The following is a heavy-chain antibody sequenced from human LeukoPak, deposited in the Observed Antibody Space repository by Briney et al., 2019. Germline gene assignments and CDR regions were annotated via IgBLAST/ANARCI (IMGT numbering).Heavy chain of an antibody. J-gene: IGHJ6*03. CDR2: IYTSGST. D-gene: IGHD3-22*01. V-gene: IGHV4-4*07. Sequence: PSETLSLTGTVSGGSISSYYWSWIRQPAGKGLEWIGRIYTSGSTNYNPSLKSRLTMSVDTSKNQFSLKLSSVTAADTAVYYCAREALIEGFYYYMDVWGKGTTVTVSS. CDR3: AREALIEGFYYYMDV. CDR1: GGSISSYY.